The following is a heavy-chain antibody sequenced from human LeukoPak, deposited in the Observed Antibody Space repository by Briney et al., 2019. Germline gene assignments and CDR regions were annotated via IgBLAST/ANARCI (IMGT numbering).Heavy chain of an antibody. Sequence: PGGSLRLSCAASGFTFSNAWMSWVRQAPGKGVEWVGRIKSKTDGGTTDYAAPVKGRFTISRDDSKNTLHLQMNSLKTEDTAVYYCTTLWAVAGYFDYWGQGTLVTVSS. V-gene: IGHV3-15*01. J-gene: IGHJ4*02. CDR1: GFTFSNAW. CDR3: TTLWAVAGYFDY. D-gene: IGHD6-19*01. CDR2: IKSKTDGGTT.